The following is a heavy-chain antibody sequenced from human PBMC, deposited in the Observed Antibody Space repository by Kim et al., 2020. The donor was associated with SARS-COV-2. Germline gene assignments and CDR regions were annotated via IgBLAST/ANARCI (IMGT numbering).Heavy chain of an antibody. CDR1: GFTFSDYY. CDR2: ITRGSTYT. V-gene: IGHV3-11*06. J-gene: IGHJ4*02. Sequence: GGSLRLSCAASGFTFSDYYMSWMRQAPGKGLEWVSYITRGSTYTDYAVSVKGRFTISRDDAQNSLYLQMNSLRADDTAVYYCARMGAPWGQGTLVTGSS. CDR3: ARMGAP.